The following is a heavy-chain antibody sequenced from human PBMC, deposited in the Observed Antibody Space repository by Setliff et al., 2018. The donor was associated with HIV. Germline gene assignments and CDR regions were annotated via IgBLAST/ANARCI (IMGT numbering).Heavy chain of an antibody. D-gene: IGHD3-10*01. CDR3: ARGRDKYGPIDY. Sequence: SETLSLTCTVSGGSISSGGYYWSWIRQHPGKGLEWIGYIYYSGSTNYNPSLKSRVTISVDTSRSQFSLKLSSVTAADTAVYYCARGRDKYGPIDYWGQGTLVTVSS. J-gene: IGHJ4*02. V-gene: IGHV4-61*08. CDR1: GGSISSGGYY. CDR2: IYYSGST.